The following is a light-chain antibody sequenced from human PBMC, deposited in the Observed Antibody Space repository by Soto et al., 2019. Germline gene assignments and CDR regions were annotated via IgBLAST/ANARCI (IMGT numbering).Light chain of an antibody. CDR2: GIS. CDR1: QSISSTS. V-gene: IGKV3-20*01. J-gene: IGKJ1*01. CDR3: QHYSNSLWT. Sequence: EMVLTQSPGTLSLSPGERATLSSRASQSISSTSLAWYQQKPGQAPRLLIYGISSRATGIPDRFSGSGSGTDFTLTINRLQPEDFAVYFCQHYSNSLWTFGQGTKVEIK.